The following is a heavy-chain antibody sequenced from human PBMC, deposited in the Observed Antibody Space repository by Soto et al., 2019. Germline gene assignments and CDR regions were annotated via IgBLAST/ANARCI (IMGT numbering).Heavy chain of an antibody. D-gene: IGHD6-19*01. J-gene: IGHJ4*02. Sequence: QVQLVQSGAEVKKPGASVKVSCKTSGYPFTSYGINWVRQAPGQGPEWMGWISAYNGKTSYPQKFQGRVTMTTDTSTRTPYMELRSLRSDDTAVSYCARDRLIAVTGLLHYWGQGTLVTVSS. CDR3: ARDRLIAVTGLLHY. V-gene: IGHV1-18*01. CDR2: ISAYNGKT. CDR1: GYPFTSYG.